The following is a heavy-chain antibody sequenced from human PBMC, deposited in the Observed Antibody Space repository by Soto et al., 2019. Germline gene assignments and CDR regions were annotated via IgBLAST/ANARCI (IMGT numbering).Heavy chain of an antibody. Sequence: GGSLRLSCAASGFTFSDYYMSWIRQAPGKGLEWVSYISSSSYTNYADSVKGRFTISRDNAKNSLYLQMNSLRAEDTAVYYCARSPIWFGEFMGGSYYYYYGMDVWGQGTTVTVSS. J-gene: IGHJ6*02. CDR1: GFTFSDYY. CDR3: ARSPIWFGEFMGGSYYYYYGMDV. D-gene: IGHD3-10*01. V-gene: IGHV3-11*03. CDR2: ISSSSYT.